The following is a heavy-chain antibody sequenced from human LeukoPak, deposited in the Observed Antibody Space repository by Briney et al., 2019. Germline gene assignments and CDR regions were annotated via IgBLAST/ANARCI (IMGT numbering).Heavy chain of an antibody. CDR2: IWYDGSNK. J-gene: IGHJ4*02. CDR1: GFTFSSYG. V-gene: IGHV3-33*01. D-gene: IGHD3-22*01. Sequence: GRSLRLSCAASGFTFSSYGMHWVRQAPGKGLEWVAVIWYDGSNKYYADSVKGRFTISRDNSKGTLYLQMNSLGAEDTALYYCARDFYDSSGYYYDYWGQGTLVTVSS. CDR3: ARDFYDSSGYYYDY.